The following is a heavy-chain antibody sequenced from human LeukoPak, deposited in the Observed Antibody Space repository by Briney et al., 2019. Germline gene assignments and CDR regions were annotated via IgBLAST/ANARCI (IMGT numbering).Heavy chain of an antibody. J-gene: IGHJ4*02. CDR1: GFTFSSYW. D-gene: IGHD3-10*01. Sequence: QAGGSLRLSCAASGFTFSSYWMHWVRQAPGKGLVWVSRIYSDGSSTNYADSVKGRFTISRDNSKNTLYLQMNSLRAEDTAVYYCARPLDGAGSRSFDYGGQGPLVTVSS. V-gene: IGHV3-74*01. CDR3: ARPLDGAGSRSFDY. CDR2: IYSDGSST.